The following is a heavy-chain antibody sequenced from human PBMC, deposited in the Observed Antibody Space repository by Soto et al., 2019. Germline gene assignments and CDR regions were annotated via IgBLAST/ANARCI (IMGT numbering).Heavy chain of an antibody. J-gene: IGHJ4*02. CDR3: ARASLSYSSGWYPRY. Sequence: QVQLVQSGAEVKKPGASVKVSCKASGYTFTSYGISWVRQATGQGLEWMGWISAYNGNTNYAQKLQGRVTMTTDTSTSTAYMELRSLRSDDTAVYYCARASLSYSSGWYPRYWGQGTLVTVSS. D-gene: IGHD6-19*01. CDR1: GYTFTSYG. CDR2: ISAYNGNT. V-gene: IGHV1-18*01.